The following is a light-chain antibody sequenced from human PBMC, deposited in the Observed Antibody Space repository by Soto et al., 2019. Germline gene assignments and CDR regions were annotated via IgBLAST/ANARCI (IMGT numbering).Light chain of an antibody. CDR3: SSYTRSSSLV. J-gene: IGLJ2*01. CDR1: SSDVGGYSY. CDR2: EVS. Sequence: QAVVTQPASVSGSPGQSITISCTGTSSDVGGYSYVSWYQQHPGKAPKFMIYEVSNRPSGVSYRFSGSKSGNTAFLTISGLQAEDEADYYCSSYTRSSSLVFGGGTKLTVL. V-gene: IGLV2-14*01.